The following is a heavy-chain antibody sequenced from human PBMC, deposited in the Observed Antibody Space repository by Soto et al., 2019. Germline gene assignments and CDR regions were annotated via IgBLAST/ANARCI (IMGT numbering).Heavy chain of an antibody. J-gene: IGHJ4*02. D-gene: IGHD4-17*01. Sequence: EEQLVECGGGLVQPGGSLRLSCAASGFTFSNHVMNWVRQAPGMGLEWVSSIKRDFNTYYADSVKGRFTISRDNAKDSLYLQMNSLRADDTAVYYCVNGDYYVGQGTLVTVSS. CDR3: VNGDYY. CDR1: GFTFSNHV. V-gene: IGHV3-48*01. CDR2: IKRDFNT.